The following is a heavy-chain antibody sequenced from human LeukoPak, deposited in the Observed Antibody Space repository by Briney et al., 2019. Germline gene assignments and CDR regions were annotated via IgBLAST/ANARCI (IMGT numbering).Heavy chain of an antibody. Sequence: SETLSLTCTVSGGSISSYYWSWIRQPPGKGLEWIGYIYYSGSTNYDPSLKSRVTISVDTSKNQFSLKLSSVTAADTAVYYCARAYCSGGSCYSDYWGQGTLVTVSS. CDR3: ARAYCSGGSCYSDY. V-gene: IGHV4-59*01. CDR2: IYYSGST. D-gene: IGHD2-15*01. J-gene: IGHJ4*02. CDR1: GGSISSYY.